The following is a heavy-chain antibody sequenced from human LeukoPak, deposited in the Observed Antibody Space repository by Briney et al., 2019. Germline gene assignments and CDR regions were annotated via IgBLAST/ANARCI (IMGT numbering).Heavy chain of an antibody. Sequence: ASVKVSCKASGYTFTSYAMHWVRQAPGQRLEWMGRINAGNGNTKYSQEFQGRVTITRDTSASTAYMELSSLRSEDMAVYYCARGYGFWSIDFDYWGQGTLVTVSS. CDR3: ARGYGFWSIDFDY. J-gene: IGHJ4*02. D-gene: IGHD3-3*01. CDR1: GYTFTSYA. V-gene: IGHV1-3*03. CDR2: INAGNGNT.